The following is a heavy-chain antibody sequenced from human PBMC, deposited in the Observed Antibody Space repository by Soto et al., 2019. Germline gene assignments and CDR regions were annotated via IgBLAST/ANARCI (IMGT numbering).Heavy chain of an antibody. Sequence: ASVKVSCKASGGTFSSYTISWVRQAPGQGLEWMGRIIPILGIANYAQKFQGRVTITADKSTSTAYMELGSLRSEDTAVYYCARAPYCSSTSCYDPPANYYYYYYMDVWGKGTTVTVSS. CDR1: GGTFSSYT. CDR2: IIPILGIA. D-gene: IGHD2-2*01. J-gene: IGHJ6*03. V-gene: IGHV1-69*02. CDR3: ARAPYCSSTSCYDPPANYYYYYYMDV.